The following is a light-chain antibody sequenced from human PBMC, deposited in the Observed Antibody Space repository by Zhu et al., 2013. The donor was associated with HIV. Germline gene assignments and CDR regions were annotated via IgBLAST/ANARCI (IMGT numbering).Light chain of an antibody. Sequence: DIVMTQSPDSLAVSLGERATINCKSSQNVFSTSKNKDPVAWYQQKPGQPPKLLIYWASTRESGVPDRFSGSGSGTDFTLTISSLQAEDVAVYYCQQYYSSPQTFGQGTKVEIK. V-gene: IGKV4-1*01. CDR1: QNVFSTSKNKDP. CDR3: QQYYSSPQT. J-gene: IGKJ1*01. CDR2: WAS.